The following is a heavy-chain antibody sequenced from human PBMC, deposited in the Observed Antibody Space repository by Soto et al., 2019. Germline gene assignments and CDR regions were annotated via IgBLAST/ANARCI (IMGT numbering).Heavy chain of an antibody. Sequence: PGGSLRLSCAASGFTFSSYSMNWVRQAPGKGLEWVSSISSSSSYIYYADSVKGRLTISRDNAKNSLYLQMNSLRAEDTAVYYCARDPAYCSSTSCPYYYYGMDVWGQGTTVTVSS. J-gene: IGHJ6*02. V-gene: IGHV3-21*01. CDR3: ARDPAYCSSTSCPYYYYGMDV. CDR2: ISSSSSYI. CDR1: GFTFSSYS. D-gene: IGHD2-2*01.